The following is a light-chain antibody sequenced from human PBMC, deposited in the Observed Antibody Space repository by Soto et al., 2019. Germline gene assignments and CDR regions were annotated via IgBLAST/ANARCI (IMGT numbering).Light chain of an antibody. V-gene: IGKV3-20*01. CDR1: QSVSSSY. CDR2: GAS. CDR3: QQYGSSRT. J-gene: IGKJ1*01. Sequence: LTQSPGTLSLSPGERATLSCRASQSVSSSYLAWYQQKPGQAPRLLIYGASSRATGIPDRFSGSGSGTDFTLTISRLEPEDFAVYYCQQYGSSRTFGQGTKVDIK.